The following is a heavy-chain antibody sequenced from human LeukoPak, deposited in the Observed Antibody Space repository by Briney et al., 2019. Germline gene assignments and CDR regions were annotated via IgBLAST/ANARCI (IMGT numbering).Heavy chain of an antibody. CDR1: GGTFSSYA. Sequence: ASVKVSCKASGGTFSSYAISWVRQAPGQGLEWMGRIIPILGIANYAQKFQGRVTITADKFTSTAYMELSSLRSEDTAVYYCARDPDKTRTNYYDSSGYYTRRNDNWGQGTLVTVSS. D-gene: IGHD3-22*01. J-gene: IGHJ4*02. V-gene: IGHV1-69*04. CDR3: ARDPDKTRTNYYDSSGYYTRRNDN. CDR2: IIPILGIA.